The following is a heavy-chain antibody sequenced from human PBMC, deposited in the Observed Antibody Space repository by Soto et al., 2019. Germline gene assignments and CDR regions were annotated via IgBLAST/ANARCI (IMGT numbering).Heavy chain of an antibody. J-gene: IGHJ3*02. D-gene: IGHD3-22*01. V-gene: IGHV3-30-3*01. CDR3: ARVRHRVEVTDAFDI. Sequence: AGSLRLSCAASGFTFSSYAMHWVRQAPGKGLEWVAVISYDGSNKYYADSVKGRFTISRDNSKNTLYLQMNSLRAEDTAVYYCARVRHRVEVTDAFDIWGQGTVVTVSS. CDR2: ISYDGSNK. CDR1: GFTFSSYA.